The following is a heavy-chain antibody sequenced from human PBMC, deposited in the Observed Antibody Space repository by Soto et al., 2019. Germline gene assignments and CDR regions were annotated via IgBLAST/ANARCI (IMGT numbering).Heavy chain of an antibody. V-gene: IGHV3-23*01. CDR3: AKGGGFGSSNYYYNFDY. J-gene: IGHJ4*02. CDR2: ISGSGGNT. D-gene: IGHD3-22*01. CDR1: GFTFSSYA. Sequence: GGSLRLSCAASGFTFSSYAMSWVRQAPGKGLEWVSAISGSGGNTYYADSVKGRFTISRDNSKNTLYLQMNSLRAEDTAVYYCAKGGGFGSSNYYYNFDYWGQGTLVTVSS.